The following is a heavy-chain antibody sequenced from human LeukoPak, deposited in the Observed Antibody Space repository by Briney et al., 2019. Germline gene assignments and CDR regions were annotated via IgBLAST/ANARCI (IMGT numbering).Heavy chain of an antibody. CDR3: AKLPRHYYDSSGYSY. CDR1: GFTVSSNY. V-gene: IGHV3-53*01. J-gene: IGHJ4*02. Sequence: GGSLRLSCAASGFTVSSNYMSWVRQAPGKGQEWVSVIYSGGSTYYADSVKGRFTISRDNSKNTLYLQMNSLRAEDTAVYYCAKLPRHYYDSSGYSYWGQGTLVTVSS. D-gene: IGHD3-22*01. CDR2: IYSGGST.